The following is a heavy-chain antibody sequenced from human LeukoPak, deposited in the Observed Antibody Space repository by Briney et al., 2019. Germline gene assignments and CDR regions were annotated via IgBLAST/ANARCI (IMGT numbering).Heavy chain of an antibody. Sequence: GGSLRLSCAASGFTFSSYAMSWVRQAPGKGLEWVAVISYDGSNKYDADSVKGRFNISKDNSKNTLYLQMNSLRAEDTAVYYCAKERSQGYDFWSGYYTGMADYWGRGTLVTVSS. J-gene: IGHJ4*02. CDR1: GFTFSSYA. CDR3: AKERSQGYDFWSGYYTGMADY. D-gene: IGHD3-3*01. V-gene: IGHV3-30*18. CDR2: ISYDGSNK.